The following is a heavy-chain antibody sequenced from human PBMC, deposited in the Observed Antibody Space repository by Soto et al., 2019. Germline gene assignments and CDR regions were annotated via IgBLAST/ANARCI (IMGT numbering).Heavy chain of an antibody. CDR2: IYHSGST. D-gene: IGHD6-19*01. CDR1: GGSISSSNW. J-gene: IGHJ3*02. Sequence: SETLSLTCAVSGGSISSSNWWSWVRQPPGKGLEWIGEIYHSGSTNYNPSLKSRATISVDKSKNQFSLKLSSVTAADTAVYYCASVRNSGWYAFDIWGQGTMVTVSS. CDR3: ASVRNSGWYAFDI. V-gene: IGHV4-4*02.